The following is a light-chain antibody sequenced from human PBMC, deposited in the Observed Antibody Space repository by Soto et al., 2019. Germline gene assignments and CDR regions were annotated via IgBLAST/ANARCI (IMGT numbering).Light chain of an antibody. CDR3: SSYGGFNNVL. CDR1: SSDVGDYDY. CDR2: EVS. J-gene: IGLJ2*01. Sequence: QSALTQPPSASGSPGQSVTISCTGTSSDVGDYDYVSWYQQHPGKAPKLMIYEVSKRPSGVPDRFSGSKSGNTASLTVSGLQTEDEAVYYCSSYGGFNNVLFGGGTKLTVL. V-gene: IGLV2-8*01.